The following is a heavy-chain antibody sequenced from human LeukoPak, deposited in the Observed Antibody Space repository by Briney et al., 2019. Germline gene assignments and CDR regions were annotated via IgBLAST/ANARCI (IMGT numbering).Heavy chain of an antibody. D-gene: IGHD2/OR15-2a*01. Sequence: SGGSLRLSCAASGFTFSDYEMNWVRQAPGKGLEWLSYIGGGGYDIHSADSVKGRFTIFRDNAENSLYLQMNSLRAEDTAMYYCARNILFAFDIWGQGTMVTVSS. CDR2: IGGGGYDI. J-gene: IGHJ3*02. CDR3: ARNILFAFDI. CDR1: GFTFSDYE. V-gene: IGHV3-48*03.